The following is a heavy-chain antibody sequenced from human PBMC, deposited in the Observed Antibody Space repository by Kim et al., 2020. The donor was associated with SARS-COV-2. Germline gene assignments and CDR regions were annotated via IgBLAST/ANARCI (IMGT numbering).Heavy chain of an antibody. V-gene: IGHV3-9*01. D-gene: IGHD3-22*01. CDR2: ISWNSGSI. CDR1: GFTFDDYA. CDR3: AKDIRRNYYDSSGFRT. J-gene: IGHJ5*02. Sequence: GGSLRLSCAASGFTFDDYAMHWVRQAPGKGLEWVSGISWNSGSIGYADSVKGRFTISRDNAKNSLYLQMNSLRAEDTALYYCAKDIRRNYYDSSGFRTWGQGTLVTVSS.